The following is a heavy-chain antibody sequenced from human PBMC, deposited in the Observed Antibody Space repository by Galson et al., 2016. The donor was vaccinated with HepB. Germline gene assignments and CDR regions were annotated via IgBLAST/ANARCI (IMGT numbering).Heavy chain of an antibody. CDR1: GDSVSSNSAA. V-gene: IGHV6-1*01. CDR2: TYYRSKWYN. J-gene: IGHJ6*01. Sequence: CAISGDSVSSNSAAWNWIRQSPSRGLEWLGRTYYRSKWYNDYAVSVKSRITFNPDTSKNHLSLQLNSVTPEGTAVYYCASGYHGMHVWGQGTTVTVSS. CDR3: ASGYHGMHV.